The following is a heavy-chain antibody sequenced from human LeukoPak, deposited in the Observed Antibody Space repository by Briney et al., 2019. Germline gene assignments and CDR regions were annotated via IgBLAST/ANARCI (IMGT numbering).Heavy chain of an antibody. CDR3: ARDRDYYDSSGPSGFDY. J-gene: IGHJ4*02. CDR2: IIPIFGTA. V-gene: IGHV1-69*13. D-gene: IGHD3-22*01. CDR1: GGTFSSYA. Sequence: SVKVSCKASGGTFSSYAISWVRQAPGQGREWMGGIIPIFGTANYAQKFQGRVTITADESTSTAYMELSSLRSEDTAVYYCARDRDYYDSSGPSGFDYWGQGTLVTVSS.